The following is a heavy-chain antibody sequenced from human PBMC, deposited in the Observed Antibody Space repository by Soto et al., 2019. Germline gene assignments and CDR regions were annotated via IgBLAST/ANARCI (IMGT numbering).Heavy chain of an antibody. CDR2: ISPAGSST. CDR3: ARGNTGYGNFDY. Sequence: EVQLVESGGGLVQPGGSLRLSCVASGFTVSSYWMHWVRQAPGKGLVWVSRISPAGSSTYYADSMRGRFTISKDTAKNTLYLQTNSLGAEDAAVYYCARGNTGYGNFDYWGQGILVTVSS. D-gene: IGHD5-12*01. V-gene: IGHV3-74*01. CDR1: GFTVSSYW. J-gene: IGHJ4*02.